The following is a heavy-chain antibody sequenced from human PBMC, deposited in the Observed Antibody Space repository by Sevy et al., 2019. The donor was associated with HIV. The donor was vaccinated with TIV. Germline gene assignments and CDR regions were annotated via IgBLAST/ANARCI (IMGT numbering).Heavy chain of an antibody. J-gene: IGHJ4*02. CDR2: INHSGST. CDR3: ARASRIAAAELNFDY. CDR1: GGSFSGYY. D-gene: IGHD6-13*01. Sequence: SETLSLTCAVYGGSFSGYYWSWIRQPPGKGLEWIGEINHSGSTDYNPSLKSRVTISVDTSKNQFSLKLSSVTTAETAVYYCARASRIAAAELNFDYWGQGTLGTVSS. V-gene: IGHV4-34*01.